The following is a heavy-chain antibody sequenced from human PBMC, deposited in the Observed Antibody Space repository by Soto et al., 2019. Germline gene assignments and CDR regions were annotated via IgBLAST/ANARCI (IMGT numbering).Heavy chain of an antibody. CDR1: GGSINSNRW. D-gene: IGHD3-9*01. J-gene: IGHJ5*02. CDR2: IHDGGTT. V-gene: IGHV4-4*02. CDR3: AGQWAAGYGAFDP. Sequence: QVKLQESGPGLVKPSGTLSLTCAVSGGSINSNRWWTWVRQAPGKGLEWIGEIHDGGTTIYNLSLKIRVTLSIDVSQIQFSLDMKSVSAADTAVYYCAGQWAAGYGAFDPWGQGILVTVSS.